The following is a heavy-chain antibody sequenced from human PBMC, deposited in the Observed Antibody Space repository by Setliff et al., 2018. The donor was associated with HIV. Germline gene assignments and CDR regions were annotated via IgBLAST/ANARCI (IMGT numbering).Heavy chain of an antibody. Sequence: SETLSLTCTVSGGSISSSTYYWGWIRQPPGKGLEWIGNIHFSGSTYYNPSLKSRVTISVDTSKNQFSLKLSSVTAADTAVYYCARDRYAGEIDYWGQGTLVTVSS. CDR2: IHFSGST. V-gene: IGHV4-39*07. CDR1: GGSISSSTYY. CDR3: ARDRYAGEIDY. D-gene: IGHD3-10*01. J-gene: IGHJ4*02.